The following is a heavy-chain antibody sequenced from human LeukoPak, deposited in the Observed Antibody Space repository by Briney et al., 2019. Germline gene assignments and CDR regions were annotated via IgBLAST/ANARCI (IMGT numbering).Heavy chain of an antibody. CDR1: GFSFISYG. CDR2: ISDDGRNK. CDR3: AKRPSDYGDYVTYFDY. V-gene: IGHV3-30*18. J-gene: IGHJ4*02. D-gene: IGHD4-17*01. Sequence: GSLRLSCAASGFSFISYGMHWVRQAPGKGLEWVGVISDDGRNKNYADSVKGRFTISRDNSKDTLYLQMNSLRDEDTAVYHCAKRPSDYGDYVTYFDYWGQGTLVTVSS.